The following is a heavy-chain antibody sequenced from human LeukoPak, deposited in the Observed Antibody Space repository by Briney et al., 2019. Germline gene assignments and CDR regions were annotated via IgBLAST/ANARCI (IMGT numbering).Heavy chain of an antibody. J-gene: IGHJ4*02. D-gene: IGHD3-10*01. V-gene: IGHV4-59*12. CDR3: ARKDYGSGSFSRSFDS. CDR2: IYYSGST. CDR1: ELMFSSYA. Sequence: GSLRLSCAASELMFSSYAMSWIRQPPGKGLEWIGYIYYSGSTNYNPSLKSRVTISVDKSKNQFSLKLNSVTAADTAVYYCARKDYGSGSFSRSFDSWGQGTLVTVSS.